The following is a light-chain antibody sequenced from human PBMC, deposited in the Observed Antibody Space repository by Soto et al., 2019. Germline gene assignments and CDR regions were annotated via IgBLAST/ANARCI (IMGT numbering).Light chain of an antibody. CDR1: SSDVGGFNY. Sequence: QSVLAQPASVSGSLGQSITISCTGTSSDVGGFNYVSWYQQHPGKAPKLMIYDATNRPSGVSYRFSGSKSGNTASLTISGLQAEDEADYYCNSYTSSSTYVFGTGTKVTVL. J-gene: IGLJ1*01. CDR2: DAT. CDR3: NSYTSSSTYV. V-gene: IGLV2-14*03.